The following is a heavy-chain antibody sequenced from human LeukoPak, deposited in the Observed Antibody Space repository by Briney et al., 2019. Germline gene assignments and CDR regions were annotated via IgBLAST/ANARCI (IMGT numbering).Heavy chain of an antibody. D-gene: IGHD6-19*01. Sequence: ASVKVSCKASGYTFTSYGISWVRQAPGQGLEWMGRISAYNGNTFYAQKLQGRVTMTTDTSTSTAYMELRSLRSDDTAVYYCARVGGRSSGWYPTPPQVDYWGQGTLVTVSS. CDR2: ISAYNGNT. CDR3: ARVGGRSSGWYPTPPQVDY. J-gene: IGHJ4*02. CDR1: GYTFTSYG. V-gene: IGHV1-18*01.